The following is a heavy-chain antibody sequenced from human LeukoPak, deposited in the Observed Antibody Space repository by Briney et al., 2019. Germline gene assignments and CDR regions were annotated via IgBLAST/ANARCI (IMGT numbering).Heavy chain of an antibody. J-gene: IGHJ6*03. V-gene: IGHV3-23*01. CDR2: ISGIGVST. CDR1: GSTFSSYA. Sequence: GGPLRPSFAASGSTFSSYAMSWVRPAPGKGLEWVSAISGIGVSTYYAASVKGRFTTSRDNSKNTPYLQMNSLRAEDTAVYYCAKSTVGGVAGSMNYYYYYMDVWGKGTTVTVSS. CDR3: AKSTVGGVAGSMNYYYYYMDV. D-gene: IGHD6-19*01.